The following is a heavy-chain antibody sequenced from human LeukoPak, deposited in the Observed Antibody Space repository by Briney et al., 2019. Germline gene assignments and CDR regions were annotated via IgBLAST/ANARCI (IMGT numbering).Heavy chain of an antibody. Sequence: SETLSLTCTVSGGSISSSSYYWGWIRQPPGKGLEWIGTIYYSGSTYYNPSLKSRVTISVDTSKNQFSLKLSSVTAADTAVYYCARVGIAVADMREFDHWGQGTLVTVSS. CDR1: GGSISSSSYY. D-gene: IGHD6-19*01. CDR2: IYYSGST. J-gene: IGHJ4*02. V-gene: IGHV4-39*07. CDR3: ARVGIAVADMREFDH.